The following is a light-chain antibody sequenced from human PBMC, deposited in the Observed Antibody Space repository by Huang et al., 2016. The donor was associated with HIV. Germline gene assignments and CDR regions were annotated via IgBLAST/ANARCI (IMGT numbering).Light chain of an antibody. V-gene: IGKV1-27*01. Sequence: DIQMTQSPSSLSASVGDRVTITCRASQGISNSLAWYQQKPGKVPRLLIYAASTLQSGVPSRFSGSRSGRDFSLTIGSLRPEDVATYYCQKYDSAPLTFGGGTKVEI. CDR3: QKYDSAPLT. CDR1: QGISNS. J-gene: IGKJ4*01. CDR2: AAS.